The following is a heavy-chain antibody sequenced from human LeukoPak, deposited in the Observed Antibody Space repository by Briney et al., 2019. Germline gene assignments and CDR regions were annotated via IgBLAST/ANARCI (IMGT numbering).Heavy chain of an antibody. J-gene: IGHJ4*02. CDR3: VPAGLGDLLGLYFDY. V-gene: IGHV3-23*01. Sequence: WGSLRLSCAASGFTFSIYAMNWVRQAPGQGLELVSGISGSGDSTYYADSVKGRFTISRDNSKNTLYLQMNSLRAEDTAVYYCVPAGLGDLLGLYFDYWGQGSLVTVSS. D-gene: IGHD1-26*01. CDR1: GFTFSIYA. CDR2: ISGSGDST.